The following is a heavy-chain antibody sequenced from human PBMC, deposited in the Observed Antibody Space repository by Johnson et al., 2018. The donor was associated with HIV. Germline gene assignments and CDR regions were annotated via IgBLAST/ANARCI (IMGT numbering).Heavy chain of an antibody. CDR3: ARDALANWEEVDAFDI. Sequence: VQLVESGGGVVQPGRSLRLSCAASGFTFSSYAMHWVRQAPGKGLEWVAVISYDGSNKYYADSVKGRFTISRDNAKNSLYLQMNSLRAEDTAVYYCARDALANWEEVDAFDIWGQGTMVTVSS. CDR2: ISYDGSNK. J-gene: IGHJ3*02. D-gene: IGHD7-27*01. CDR1: GFTFSSYA. V-gene: IGHV3-30*04.